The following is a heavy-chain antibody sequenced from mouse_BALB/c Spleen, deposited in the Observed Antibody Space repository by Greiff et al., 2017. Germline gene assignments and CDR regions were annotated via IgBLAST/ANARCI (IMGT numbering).Heavy chain of an antibody. CDR3: ARQDGTGPYAMDY. J-gene: IGHJ4*01. CDR1: GFTFSSYA. CDR2: ISSGGSYT. Sequence: EVKLMESGGGLVKPGGSLKLSCAASGFTFSSYAMSWVRQTPEKRLEWVATISSGGSYTYYPDSVKGRFTISRDNAKNTLYLQMSSLRSEDTAMYYCARQDGTGPYAMDYWGQGTSVTVSS. D-gene: IGHD4-1*01. V-gene: IGHV5-9-3*01.